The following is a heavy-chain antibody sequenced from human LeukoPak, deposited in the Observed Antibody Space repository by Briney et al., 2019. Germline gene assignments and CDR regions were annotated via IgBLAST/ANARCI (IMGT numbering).Heavy chain of an antibody. D-gene: IGHD3-9*01. Sequence: ASVKVSCKASGYTFTSYYMHWVRQAPGQGLEWMGIINPSGGSTSYAQKFQGRVTMTRDTSTSTVYMELSSLRSEDTAVYYCASQFTEHYGILTGYPSWGQGTLVTVSS. V-gene: IGHV1-46*01. CDR2: INPSGGST. CDR1: GYTFTSYY. J-gene: IGHJ4*02. CDR3: ASQFTEHYGILTGYPS.